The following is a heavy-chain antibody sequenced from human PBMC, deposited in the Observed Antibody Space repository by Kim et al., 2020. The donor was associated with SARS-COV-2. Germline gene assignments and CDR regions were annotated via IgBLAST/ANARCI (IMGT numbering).Heavy chain of an antibody. CDR1: GFIFSDYY. J-gene: IGHJ3*02. D-gene: IGHD5-18*01. Sequence: GGSLRLSCAASGFIFSDYYMTWIRQAPGKGLEWVPDISSSSTFTNYADSVKGRFTISRDNAKKSLYLQMNSLRAEDTAVYYCGRVSRDTAMLLPNAFDIWGQGTMVTVSS. CDR2: ISSSSTFT. V-gene: IGHV3-11*05. CDR3: GRVSRDTAMLLPNAFDI.